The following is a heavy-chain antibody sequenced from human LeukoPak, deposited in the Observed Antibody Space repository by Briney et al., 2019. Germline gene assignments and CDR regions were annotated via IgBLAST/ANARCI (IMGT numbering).Heavy chain of an antibody. D-gene: IGHD2-8*01. CDR3: ARSCCTNGAYYYYMDV. V-gene: IGHV1-18*01. CDR2: ISAYNGYT. CDR1: GYTFNTYG. J-gene: IGHJ6*03. Sequence: ASVKVSCKASGYTFNTYGVSWVRQAPGQGLEWMGWISAYNGYTNFAQKVQGRVAMTTDTSTSTAYMELTSLRSDDTAVYYCARSCCTNGAYYYYMDVWGKGTTVTVS.